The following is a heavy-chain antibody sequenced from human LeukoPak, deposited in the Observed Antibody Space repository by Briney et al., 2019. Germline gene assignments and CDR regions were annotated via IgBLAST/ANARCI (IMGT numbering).Heavy chain of an antibody. CDR1: GSTFSSYT. V-gene: IGHV3-48*04. CDR2: ISSSSGTM. D-gene: IGHD3-22*01. CDR3: ARETYYYDSTGTKHYYMDV. J-gene: IGHJ6*03. Sequence: GGSLRLSCAASGSTFSSYTMNWVRQAPGKGLEWVSYISSSSGTMYYADSVKGRFTISRDSAKNSLYLQMNSLRAEDTAVYYCARETYYYDSTGTKHYYMDVWGKGTTVTVSS.